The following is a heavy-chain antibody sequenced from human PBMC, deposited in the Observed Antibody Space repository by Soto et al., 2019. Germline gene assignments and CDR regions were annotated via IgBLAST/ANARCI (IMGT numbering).Heavy chain of an antibody. D-gene: IGHD6-6*01. CDR3: AKGGYSSSTHFDY. CDR1: GFTFSSYG. CDR2: ISYDGSNK. V-gene: IGHV3-30*18. Sequence: SLRLSCAASGFTFSSYGMHWVRQAPGKGLEWVAVISYDGSNKYYADSVKGRFTISRDNSKNTLYLQMNSLRAEDTAVYYCAKGGYSSSTHFDYWGQGTLVTVSS. J-gene: IGHJ4*02.